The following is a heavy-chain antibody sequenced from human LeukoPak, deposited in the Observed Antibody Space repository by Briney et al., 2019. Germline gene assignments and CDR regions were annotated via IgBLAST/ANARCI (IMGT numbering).Heavy chain of an antibody. CDR3: ARGYSHNSGGWLDP. J-gene: IGHJ5*02. CDR2: LTDSGDAT. CDR1: GLTFSHYA. V-gene: IGHV3-23*01. D-gene: IGHD5-12*01. Sequence: AARSLRLACAVSGLTFSHYAMSWVRQAPGTGLEWVGSLTDSGDATYYADSVKGRLTISRDSSNSTLYLHISGLRDEDTAVYYCARGYSHNSGGWLDPWGQGTLVTVSS.